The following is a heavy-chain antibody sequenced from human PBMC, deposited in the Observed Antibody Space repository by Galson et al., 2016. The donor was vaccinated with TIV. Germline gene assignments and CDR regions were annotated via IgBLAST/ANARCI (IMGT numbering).Heavy chain of an antibody. V-gene: IGHV3-23*01. Sequence: SLRLSCAASGFTFSIFGMTWVRQAPGMGLEWVSAISGGGGSTYYADSVKGRFTVSRDNSKNTVFLQMNSLRAEDTAVYYCTKVPSSGFSYYYGLDVWGQGTTVTVSS. CDR2: ISGGGGST. CDR1: GFTFSIFG. J-gene: IGHJ6*02. CDR3: TKVPSSGFSYYYGLDV. D-gene: IGHD3-22*01.